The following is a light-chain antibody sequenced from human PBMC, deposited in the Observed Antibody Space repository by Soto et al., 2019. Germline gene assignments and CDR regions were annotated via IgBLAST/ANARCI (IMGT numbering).Light chain of an antibody. CDR1: QRVSSSY. CDR2: AAS. J-gene: IGKJ1*01. CDR3: QQYGTSPPWT. V-gene: IGKV3-20*01. Sequence: EIVLTQSPGTLSLSPRERATLSCRASQRVSSSYLAWYQQKVGQAPRLLIYAASSRATGVPDRFSGSGSGTDFTLAISSLEPEDFAVYYCQQYGTSPPWTFGQGTKVEV.